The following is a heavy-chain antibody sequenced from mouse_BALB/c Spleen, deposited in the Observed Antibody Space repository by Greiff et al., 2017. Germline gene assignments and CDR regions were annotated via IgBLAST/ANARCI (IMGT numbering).Heavy chain of an antibody. CDR1: GFSLTDYG. D-gene: IGHD4-1*01. V-gene: IGHV2-6-5*01. CDR2: IWGGGST. Sequence: VQLQQSGPGLVAPSQSLSITCTVSGFSLTDYGVSWIRQPPGKGLEWLGVIWGGGSTYYNSALKSRLSISKDNSKSQAFLKMNSLQTDDTAMYYCAKTPRYWDWYFDVWGAGTTVTVSS. CDR3: AKTPRYWDWYFDV. J-gene: IGHJ1*01.